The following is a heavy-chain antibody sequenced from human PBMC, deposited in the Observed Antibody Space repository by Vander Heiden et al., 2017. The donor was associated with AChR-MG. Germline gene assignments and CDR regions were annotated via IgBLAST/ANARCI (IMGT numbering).Heavy chain of an antibody. CDR1: GFPFSSYA. V-gene: IGHV3-23*01. CDR2: ISGSGGST. Sequence: EVQLLESGGGLVQPGGSLRLSCAASGFPFSSYAMSWVRQAPGKGLEWVSAISGSGGSTYYADSVKGRFTISRDNSKNTLYLQMNSLRAEDTAVYYCAKDFGVVYAYHYDYWGQGTLVTVSS. CDR3: AKDFGVVYAYHYDY. D-gene: IGHD2-8*02. J-gene: IGHJ4*02.